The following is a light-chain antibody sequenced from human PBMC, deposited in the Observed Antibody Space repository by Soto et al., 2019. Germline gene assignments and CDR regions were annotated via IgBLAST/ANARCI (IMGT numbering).Light chain of an antibody. J-gene: IGLJ3*02. V-gene: IGLV2-14*01. CDR2: EVS. CDR1: NSDVGGYKC. Sequence: QSVLTQPASVSGSPGQSITISCTGANSDVGGYKCVSWYQQHPGKAPKLIIYEVSNRPSGVSNRFSGSKSGNTASLTISGLEDEEEADYYCSSYTSTSTLVFGGGTQLTVL. CDR3: SSYTSTSTLV.